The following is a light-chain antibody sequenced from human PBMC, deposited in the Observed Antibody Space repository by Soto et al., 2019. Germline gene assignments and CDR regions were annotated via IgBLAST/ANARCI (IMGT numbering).Light chain of an antibody. V-gene: IGKV3-20*01. CDR1: QSVSSSY. Sequence: EIVLTQSPGTLSLSPGERATLSCRASQSVSSSYLAWYQQKPGQAPRLLIYGASSRATGIPDRFSGSGSGTDFTLTISRLEPEDFAVYYCQQYGSSPGNTFRPGTKVDIK. J-gene: IGKJ3*01. CDR2: GAS. CDR3: QQYGSSPGNT.